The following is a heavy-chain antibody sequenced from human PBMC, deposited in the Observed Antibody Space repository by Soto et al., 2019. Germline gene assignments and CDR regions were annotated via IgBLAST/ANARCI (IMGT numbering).Heavy chain of an antibody. CDR2: IYHSGST. V-gene: IGHV4-30-2*01. D-gene: IGHD4-17*01. Sequence: LQLQESGSGLVRPSQTLSLTCAVSGGSISSGGYSWSWIRQPPGKGLEWIGYIYHSGSTYYNPSLKSRVTISVDRSKNQFSLKLSSVTAADTAVYYCARTTVTPGVFDYWGQGTLVTVSS. J-gene: IGHJ4*02. CDR3: ARTTVTPGVFDY. CDR1: GGSISSGGYS.